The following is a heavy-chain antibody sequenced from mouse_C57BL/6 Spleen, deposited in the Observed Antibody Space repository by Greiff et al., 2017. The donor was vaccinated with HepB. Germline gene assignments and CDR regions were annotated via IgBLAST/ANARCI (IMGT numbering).Heavy chain of an antibody. CDR3: ARTPIYYGSSHWYFDV. V-gene: IGHV1-69*01. D-gene: IGHD1-1*01. CDR1: GYTFTSYW. J-gene: IGHJ1*03. CDR2: IDPSDSYT. Sequence: QVQLKQPGAELVMPGASVKLSCKASGYTFTSYWMHWVKQRPGQGLEWIGEIDPSDSYTNYNQKFKGKSTLTVDKSSSTAYMQLSSLTSEDSAVYYCARTPIYYGSSHWYFDVWGTGTTVTVSS.